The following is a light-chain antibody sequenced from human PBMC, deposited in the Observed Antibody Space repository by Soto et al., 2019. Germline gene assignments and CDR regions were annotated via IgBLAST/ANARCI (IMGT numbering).Light chain of an antibody. CDR2: RAS. J-gene: IGKJ1*01. V-gene: IGKV3D-15*01. CDR1: QTVGSN. Sequence: EIVMTQSPATLSMSPGERANLSCRASQTVGSNLAWYQQKPGQGPRLLVYRASTRATGIPARFSGSGSGSEFTLTISSLQSEDFAVYYCQQHNNWPWTFGQGTKVEIK. CDR3: QQHNNWPWT.